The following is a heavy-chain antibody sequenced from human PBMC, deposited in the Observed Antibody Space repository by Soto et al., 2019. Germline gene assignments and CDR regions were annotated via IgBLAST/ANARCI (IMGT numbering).Heavy chain of an antibody. D-gene: IGHD4-17*01. J-gene: IGHJ4*02. Sequence: YGMHWVRQAPGKGLEWIAGISRDGRSISYGASMKGRFTISRDNAKNSLYLQLNSLRADDTAFYYCVKDALTTVAYYFDYWGQGALVTVSS. CDR2: ISRDGRSI. V-gene: IGHV3-9*01. CDR1: YG. CDR3: VKDALTTVAYYFDY.